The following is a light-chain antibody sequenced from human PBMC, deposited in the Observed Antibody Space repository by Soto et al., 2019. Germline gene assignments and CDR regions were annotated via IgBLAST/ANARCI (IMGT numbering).Light chain of an antibody. J-gene: IGKJ1*01. CDR1: QSVTNSF. V-gene: IGKV3-20*01. CDR3: QQYVSSPWA. Sequence: EIVLTQSPGTLSLSPGERATLSGSSSQSVTNSFLAWYQQKPGQAPRLLIYGASRRATGIPDRFTGSGSGTDFTLTISRLEPEDFAVYYCQQYVSSPWAFGQGTKVDI. CDR2: GAS.